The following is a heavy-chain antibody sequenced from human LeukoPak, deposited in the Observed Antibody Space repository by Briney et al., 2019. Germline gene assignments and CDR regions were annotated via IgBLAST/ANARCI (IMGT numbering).Heavy chain of an antibody. CDR1: GFTFSSYA. Sequence: PGGSLRLSCAASGFTFSSYAMSWARQAPGKGLEWVSAISGSGGSTYYADSVKGRFTISRDNSKNTLYLQMNSLRAEDTAVYYCAKPYCSGGRCYSYYFDYWGQGTLVTVSS. CDR2: ISGSGGST. D-gene: IGHD2-15*01. CDR3: AKPYCSGGRCYSYYFDY. V-gene: IGHV3-23*01. J-gene: IGHJ4*02.